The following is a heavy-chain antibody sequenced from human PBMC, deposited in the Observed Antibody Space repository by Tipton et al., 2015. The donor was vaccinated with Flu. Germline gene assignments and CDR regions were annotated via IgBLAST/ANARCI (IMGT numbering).Heavy chain of an antibody. CDR1: GGSISSYY. J-gene: IGHJ6*02. Sequence: GLVKPSETLSLTCTVSGGSISSYYWSWIRQPPGKGLEWIGYNYYSGSTNYNLSLKSRVTISVDTSKNQFSLQLSSVTAEDTAVYYCARELNYGMDVWGQGTTVIVSS. V-gene: IGHV4-59*01. CDR3: ARELNYGMDV. CDR2: NYYSGST.